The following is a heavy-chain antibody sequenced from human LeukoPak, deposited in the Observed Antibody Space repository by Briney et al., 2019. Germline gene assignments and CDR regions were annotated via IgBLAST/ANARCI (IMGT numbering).Heavy chain of an antibody. V-gene: IGHV1-18*01. CDR2: ISAYNGNT. CDR3: ARTYYDFWSGYYTRGFDY. J-gene: IGHJ4*02. CDR1: GYTFTSYG. D-gene: IGHD3-3*01. Sequence: EASVKVSCKASGYTFTSYGISWVRQAPGQGLEWMGWISAYNGNTNYAQKLQGRVTMTTDTSTSTAYMELRSLRSDDTAVYYCARTYYDFWSGYYTRGFDYWGQGTLVTVSS.